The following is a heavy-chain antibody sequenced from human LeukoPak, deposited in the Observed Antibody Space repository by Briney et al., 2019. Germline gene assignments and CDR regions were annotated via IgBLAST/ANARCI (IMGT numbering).Heavy chain of an antibody. D-gene: IGHD3-3*02. CDR2: IGEEKSGSWT. V-gene: IGHV3-23*01. CDR1: GFTLSNYP. CDR3: AKAGVISGWDY. Sequence: PGGSLRLSCAASGFTLSNYPMGWVRQAPVKGLEWLSAIGEEKSGSWTKSADSVKGRFTISRDKSENTLYLQMDSLTVEDTAVYYCAKAGVISGWDYWGQGVLVTVSS. J-gene: IGHJ4*02.